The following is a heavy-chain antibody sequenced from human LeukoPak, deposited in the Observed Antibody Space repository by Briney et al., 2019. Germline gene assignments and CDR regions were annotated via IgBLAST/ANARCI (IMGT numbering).Heavy chain of an antibody. V-gene: IGHV4-38-2*02. CDR1: GYSISSGYY. D-gene: IGHD1-26*01. J-gene: IGHJ4*02. CDR3: ARENSGTYYGDS. Sequence: SETLSLTCAVSGYSISSGYYWGWIRQPPGKGLEWIGSIYHSGSTYYNPSLESRVTISVDTSKRQCSLKLNSVTAADTAVYYCARENSGTYYGDSWGQGTLVTVSS. CDR2: IYHSGST.